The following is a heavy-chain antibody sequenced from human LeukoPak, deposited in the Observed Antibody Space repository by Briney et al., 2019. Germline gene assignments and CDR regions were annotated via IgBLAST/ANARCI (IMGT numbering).Heavy chain of an antibody. J-gene: IGHJ6*02. CDR2: INHSGST. CDR1: GGSFSGYY. CDR3: ARVPELGYSSSWYPRGPGGMDV. D-gene: IGHD6-13*01. Sequence: SETLSLTCAVYGGSFSGYYWSWIRQPPGKGLEWIGEINHSGSTNYNPSLKSRVTISVDTSKNQFSLKLSSVTAADTAVYYCARVPELGYSSSWYPRGPGGMDVWGQGTTVTVSS. V-gene: IGHV4-34*01.